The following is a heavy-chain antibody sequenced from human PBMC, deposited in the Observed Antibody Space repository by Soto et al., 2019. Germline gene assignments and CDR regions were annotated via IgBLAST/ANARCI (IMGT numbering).Heavy chain of an antibody. CDR2: INHSGST. D-gene: IGHD2-2*01. CDR1: GGSFSGYY. Sequence: QVQLQQWGAGLLKPSETLSLTCAVYGGSFSGYYWSWIRQPPGKGLEWIGEINHSGSTNYNPSLKSRVTISVDTSKNQFSLKLSSVTAADTAVYYCARGRGRYCSSTSRCPNWFDPWGQGTLVTVSS. J-gene: IGHJ5*02. CDR3: ARGRGRYCSSTSRCPNWFDP. V-gene: IGHV4-34*01.